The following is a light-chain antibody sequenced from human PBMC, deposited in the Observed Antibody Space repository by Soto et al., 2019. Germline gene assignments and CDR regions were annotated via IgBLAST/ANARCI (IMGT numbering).Light chain of an antibody. V-gene: IGLV2-14*01. CDR3: ISYTSDTTPYV. CDR2: EVS. J-gene: IGLJ1*01. CDR1: NSDVNY. Sequence: HSVLRQPASVHGAPGQSITISCSRTNSDVNYVSWHQQHPGKAPKLMIYEVSNRSSGVSNRFSGSKSGNTASLTISGLQAADVAQYYCISYTSDTTPYVFGTGTKVTVL.